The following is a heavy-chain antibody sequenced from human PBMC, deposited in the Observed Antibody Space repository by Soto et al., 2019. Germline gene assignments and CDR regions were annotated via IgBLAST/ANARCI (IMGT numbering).Heavy chain of an antibody. CDR3: AKDLMGYSSSFELYYYYGMDV. Sequence: GGSLRLSCAASGFTFSSYAMSWVRQAPGKGLEWVSAISGSGGSTYYADSVKGRFTISRDNSKNTLYLQMNSLRAEDTAVYYCAKDLMGYSSSFELYYYYGMDVWGQGTTVTVSS. CDR1: GFTFSSYA. D-gene: IGHD6-6*01. CDR2: ISGSGGST. V-gene: IGHV3-23*01. J-gene: IGHJ6*02.